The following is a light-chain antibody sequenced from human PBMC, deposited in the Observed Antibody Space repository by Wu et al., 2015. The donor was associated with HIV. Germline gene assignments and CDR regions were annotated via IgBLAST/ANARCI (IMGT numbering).Light chain of an antibody. V-gene: IGKV3-11*01. CDR2: DAS. Sequence: DIVLTQSPGTLSLSPGERATLSCRASQSVTRSYLAWYQQKPGQAPRLLIYDASNRATGIPARFSGSGSGTDFTLTISSLEPEDFAVYYCQQRSNWLTFGGGTKVEIK. J-gene: IGKJ4*01. CDR3: QQRSNWLT. CDR1: QSVTRSY.